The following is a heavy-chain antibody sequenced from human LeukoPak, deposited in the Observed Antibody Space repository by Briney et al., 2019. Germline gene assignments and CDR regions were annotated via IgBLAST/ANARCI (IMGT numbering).Heavy chain of an antibody. CDR3: ASYSGWISYFDY. J-gene: IGHJ4*02. V-gene: IGHV3-48*03. CDR1: GFTFSSYE. D-gene: IGHD6-19*01. Sequence: GGSLRLSCAASGFTFSSYEMNWVRQAPGKGLEWVLYISSSGSTIYYAVSVKGRFTISRDNAKNSLYLQMNSLRAEDTAVYYCASYSGWISYFDYWGQGTLVTVSS. CDR2: ISSSGSTI.